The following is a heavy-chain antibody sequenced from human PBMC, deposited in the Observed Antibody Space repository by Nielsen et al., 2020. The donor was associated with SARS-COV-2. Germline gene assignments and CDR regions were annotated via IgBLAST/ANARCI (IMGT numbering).Heavy chain of an antibody. J-gene: IGHJ6*02. V-gene: IGHV3-30*04. CDR3: ARVMAVANYYYFGMDV. D-gene: IGHD6-19*01. CDR1: GFTFSSYA. Sequence: LKISSAASGFTFSSYAMHWVRQAPGKGLEWVAVISYDGSNKYYADSVKGRFTISRDNSKNTLYLQMNSLRAEDTAVYYCARVMAVANYYYFGMDVWGQGTTVTVSS. CDR2: ISYDGSNK.